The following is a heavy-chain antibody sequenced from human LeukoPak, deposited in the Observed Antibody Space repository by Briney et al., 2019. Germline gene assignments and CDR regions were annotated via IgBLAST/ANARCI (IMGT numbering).Heavy chain of an antibody. CDR2: INHSGST. Sequence: SETLSLTCAVYGGSFSGYYWSWIRQPPGKGLEWIGEINHSGSTNYNPSLKSRVTISVDTSKNQFSLKLSSVTAADTAVYYCARHGRWFGQYYFDYWGQGTLVTVSS. CDR3: ARHGRWFGQYYFDY. V-gene: IGHV4-34*01. D-gene: IGHD3-10*01. J-gene: IGHJ4*02. CDR1: GGSFSGYY.